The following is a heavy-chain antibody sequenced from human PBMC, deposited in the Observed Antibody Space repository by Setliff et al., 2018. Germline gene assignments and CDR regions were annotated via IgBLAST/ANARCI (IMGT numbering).Heavy chain of an antibody. V-gene: IGHV3-7*01. CDR1: GFSFSRHW. D-gene: IGHD3-22*01. J-gene: IGHJ3*02. CDR2: IKQDGSTK. CDR3: VRDDADNYDAFDN. Sequence: GGSLRLSCVVSGFSFSRHWMSWFRQAPGKGLEWVADIKQDGSTKYYLDSVKGRFTISRDNAKRSLYLQMNGLRADDTGVYYCVRDDADNYDAFDNWGQGTLVTVSS.